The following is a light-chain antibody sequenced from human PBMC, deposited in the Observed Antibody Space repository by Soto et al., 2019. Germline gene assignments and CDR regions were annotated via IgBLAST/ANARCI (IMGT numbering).Light chain of an antibody. J-gene: IGKJ1*01. CDR2: GAS. CDR3: PQYGNSPMT. V-gene: IGKV3-20*01. CDR1: QSVSNTY. Sequence: DIGVTQSPGTLSLTPGERATLSCRASQSVSNTYLAWYQQKPGQAPRLLIYGASSRATGIPDRFSGSGSGTDFTLTISRLEPEDFAVYYCPQYGNSPMTFGHGTKVDI.